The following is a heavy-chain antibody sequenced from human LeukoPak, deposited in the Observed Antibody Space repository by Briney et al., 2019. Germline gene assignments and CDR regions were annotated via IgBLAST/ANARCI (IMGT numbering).Heavy chain of an antibody. Sequence: PGGSLRLSCAASGFTFSSYSMNWVRQAPGKGLEWVSYISSSSSTIYYADSVKGRFTISRDNSKNTLYLQMNSLRAEDTAVYYCAGYYYGSGSYYYFDYWGQGTLVTVSS. J-gene: IGHJ4*02. CDR2: ISSSSSTI. D-gene: IGHD3-10*01. CDR1: GFTFSSYS. V-gene: IGHV3-48*01. CDR3: AGYYYGSGSYYYFDY.